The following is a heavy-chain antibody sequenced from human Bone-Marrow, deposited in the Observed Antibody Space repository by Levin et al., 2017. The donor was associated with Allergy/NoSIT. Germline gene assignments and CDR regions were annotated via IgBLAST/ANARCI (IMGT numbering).Heavy chain of an antibody. CDR2: IKQDGSEK. D-gene: IGHD2-15*01. J-gene: IGHJ6*02. CDR1: GFTFSSYW. Sequence: GGSLRLSCAASGFTFSSYWMSWVRQAPGKGLEWVANIKQDGSEKYYADSVKGRFTISRDNAKNSLYLQMNSLRAEDTAVYYCARHGGYCSGGSCYPAYYYDGMDVWGQGTTVTVSS. CDR3: ARHGGYCSGGSCYPAYYYDGMDV. V-gene: IGHV3-7*01.